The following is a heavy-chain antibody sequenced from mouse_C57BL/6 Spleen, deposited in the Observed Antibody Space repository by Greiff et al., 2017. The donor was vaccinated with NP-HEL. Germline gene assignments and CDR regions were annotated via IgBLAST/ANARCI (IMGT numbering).Heavy chain of an antibody. V-gene: IGHV14-4*01. CDR3: TTRGAYYRDY. CDR1: GFNIKDDY. J-gene: IGHJ2*01. CDR2: IDPENGDT. Sequence: EVQLQQSGAELVRPGASVKLSCTASGFNIKDDYMHWVKQRPEQGLEWIGWIDPENGDTEYASKFQGKATITADTSSNTAYLQLSSLTSEDTAVYYCTTRGAYYRDYWGQGTTLTVSS. D-gene: IGHD2-14*01.